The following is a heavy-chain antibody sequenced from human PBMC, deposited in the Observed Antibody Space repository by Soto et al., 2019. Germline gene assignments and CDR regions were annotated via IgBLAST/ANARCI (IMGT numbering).Heavy chain of an antibody. CDR3: ARDPDIVVVPAAIRNYYYYYGMDV. J-gene: IGHJ6*02. CDR2: IIPIFGTA. CDR1: GGTFSSYA. V-gene: IGHV1-69*13. D-gene: IGHD2-2*02. Sequence: AAVKVSCKACGGTFSSYAISWVRQAPGQGLEWMGGIIPIFGTANYAQKFQGRVTITADESTSTAYMELSSLRSEDTAVYYCARDPDIVVVPAAIRNYYYYYGMDVWGQGTTVTVS.